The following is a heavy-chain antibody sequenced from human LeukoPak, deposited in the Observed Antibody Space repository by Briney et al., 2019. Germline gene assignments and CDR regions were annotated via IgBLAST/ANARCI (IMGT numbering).Heavy chain of an antibody. Sequence: GDSLKISCKGLGHKFSTSWIGWVRQMPGKGLEWMGIIYPGDSDTKYNPSFQGQVTISADKSISTAYLQWSSLQASDTAMYFCATSYDTGAHSIDYWGQGTLVTVSS. J-gene: IGHJ4*02. V-gene: IGHV5-51*01. CDR2: IYPGDSDT. CDR1: GHKFSTSW. CDR3: ATSYDTGAHSIDY. D-gene: IGHD2-8*02.